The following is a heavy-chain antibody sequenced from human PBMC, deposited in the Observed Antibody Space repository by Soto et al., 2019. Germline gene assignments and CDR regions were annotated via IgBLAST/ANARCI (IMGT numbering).Heavy chain of an antibody. CDR1: GFTFSSYA. D-gene: IGHD3-3*01. V-gene: IGHV3-23*01. CDR3: AKSRGVVIISGFVD. J-gene: IGHJ4*02. CDR2: ISGSGGST. Sequence: SGGSLRLSCAASGFTFSSYAMSWVRQAPGKGLEWVSAISGSGGSTYYADSVKGRFTISRDDSKNTLYLQMNSLRAEDTAVYYCAKSRGVVIISGFVDWGQGTLVTVSS.